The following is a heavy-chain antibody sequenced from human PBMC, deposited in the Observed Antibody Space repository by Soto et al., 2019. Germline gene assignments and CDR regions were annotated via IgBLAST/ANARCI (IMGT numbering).Heavy chain of an antibody. J-gene: IGHJ6*03. CDR2: ISSSGSTI. D-gene: IGHD3-10*01. V-gene: IGHV3-11*01. CDR3: ARYYYGSGSYYNFPYYYMDV. Sequence: VQLVESGGGLVKPGGSLRLSCAASGFTFSDYYMSWIRQAPGKGREWVSYISSSGSTIYYADSVKGRFTISRDNAKNSLHLQMNSLRAEGTAVYYCARYYYGSGSYYNFPYYYMDVWGKGTTVTVSS. CDR1: GFTFSDYY.